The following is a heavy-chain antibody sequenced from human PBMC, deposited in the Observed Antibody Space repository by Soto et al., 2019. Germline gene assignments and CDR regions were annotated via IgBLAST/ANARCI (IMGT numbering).Heavy chain of an antibody. J-gene: IGHJ6*02. CDR2: IRNDGSNK. CDR3: ARDPIAAAGPYYYYGMDV. D-gene: IGHD6-13*01. V-gene: IGHV3-33*01. Sequence: GGSLGLSCAASGFTLSSYGMHWVHQAPGKGLEWVAVIRNDGSNKYYADSVKGRFTISRDNAKNTLYLQMNSLRAEDTAVYYCARDPIAAAGPYYYYGMDVWGQGTTVTVSS. CDR1: GFTLSSYG.